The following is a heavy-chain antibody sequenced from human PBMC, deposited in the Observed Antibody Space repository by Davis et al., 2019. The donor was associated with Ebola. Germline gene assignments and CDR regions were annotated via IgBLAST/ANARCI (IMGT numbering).Heavy chain of an antibody. CDR1: GGSISGYY. CDR2: AYYTGST. D-gene: IGHD3-10*01. V-gene: IGHV4-59*12. Sequence: SETLSLTCTVSGGSISGYYWNWIRQPAGKGLEWIGNAYYTGSTNYSPSLKTRVTISVDTSRSQFSLKLSSVTAADTAVYYCARRRAFGSGSYMYWGQGTLVTVSS. CDR3: ARRRAFGSGSYMY. J-gene: IGHJ4*02.